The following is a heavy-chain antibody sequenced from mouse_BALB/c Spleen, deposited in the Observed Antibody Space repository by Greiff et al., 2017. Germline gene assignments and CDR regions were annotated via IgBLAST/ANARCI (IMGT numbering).Heavy chain of an antibody. Sequence: DVKLVESGGGLVKPGGSLKLSCAASGFTFSSYAMYWVRQTPEKRLEWVASISSGGSTYYPDSVKGRFTISRDNARNILYLQMSSLRSEDTAMYYCARGDYRYDVYYAMDYWGQGTSVTVSS. J-gene: IGHJ4*01. V-gene: IGHV5-6-5*01. CDR3: ARGDYRYDVYYAMDY. CDR2: ISSGGST. CDR1: GFTFSSYA. D-gene: IGHD2-14*01.